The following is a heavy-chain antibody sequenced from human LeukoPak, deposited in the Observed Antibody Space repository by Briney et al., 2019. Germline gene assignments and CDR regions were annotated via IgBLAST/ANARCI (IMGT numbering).Heavy chain of an antibody. V-gene: IGHV3-30*03. CDR2: ISYDGSNQ. D-gene: IGHD6-19*01. CDR3: ARAVAGTRNALDI. J-gene: IGHJ3*02. CDR1: GFTFSSYA. Sequence: GGSLRLSCAASGFTFSSYAMHWVRQAPGKGLEWVAVISYDGSNQHYADSVKGRFSMSRDYSKKTLYLQMNSLRAEDTAVYYCARAVAGTRNALDIWGQGTMVTVSS.